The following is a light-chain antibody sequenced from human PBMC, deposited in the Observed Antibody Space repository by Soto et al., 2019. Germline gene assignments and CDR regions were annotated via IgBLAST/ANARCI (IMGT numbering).Light chain of an antibody. J-gene: IGLJ2*01. Sequence: QSALTQPASVSGSPGQSITISCTATSSDVSAFVSWYQQHPGKAPKLMTYDVNSRPSGVSNRFSGSKSGNTASLTISGLQVDDEADYYCSSYTSDTTLVVFGGGTKLTVL. CDR1: SSDVSAF. CDR3: SSYTSDTTLVV. CDR2: DVN. V-gene: IGLV2-14*01.